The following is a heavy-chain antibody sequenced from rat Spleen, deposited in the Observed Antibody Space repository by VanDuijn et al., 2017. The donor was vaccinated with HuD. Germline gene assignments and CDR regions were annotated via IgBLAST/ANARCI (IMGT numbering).Heavy chain of an antibody. J-gene: IGHJ2*01. D-gene: IGHD1-7*01. CDR1: GFTFSDYN. CDR3: TTMGNYFNY. CDR2: ISYDGSST. Sequence: EVQLVESGGGLVQPGRSLKLSCAASGFTFSDYNMAWVRQAPKKGLEWVATISYDGSSTYYRDSVKGRFTISRDNAKNTLYLQMDSLRSEDTAPYYCTTMGNYFNYWGQGVMVTVSS. V-gene: IGHV5-7*01.